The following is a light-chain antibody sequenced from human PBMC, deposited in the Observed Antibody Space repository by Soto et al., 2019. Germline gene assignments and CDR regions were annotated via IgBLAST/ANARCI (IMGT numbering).Light chain of an antibody. CDR3: QVWDSSRGV. CDR2: DDS. CDR1: NIGSKR. J-gene: IGLJ3*02. V-gene: IGLV3-21*02. Sequence: SYELTQPPSVSVAPGQTARIPCGGNNIGSKRAHWYQQKPGQAPVLVVYDDSDRPSGIPERFSGSNSGNTATLTISRVGAGDEADYYCQVWDSSRGVFGGGTKVTVL.